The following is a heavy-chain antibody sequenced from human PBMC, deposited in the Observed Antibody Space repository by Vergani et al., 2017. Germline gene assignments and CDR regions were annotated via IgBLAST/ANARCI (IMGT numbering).Heavy chain of an antibody. J-gene: IGHJ6*02. CDR1: GFTFSSYW. CDR3: ARDGEYYDFWSGYSSYYYGMDV. D-gene: IGHD3-3*01. CDR2: IKQDGSET. V-gene: IGHV3-7*01. Sequence: EVQLVESGGGLVQPGGSLRLSCAASGFTFSSYWMSWVRQAPGKGLEWVANIKQDGSETYYVDSVKGRFTISRDNAKNSLYLQMNSLRAEDTAVYYCARDGEYYDFWSGYSSYYYGMDVWGQGTTVTVSS.